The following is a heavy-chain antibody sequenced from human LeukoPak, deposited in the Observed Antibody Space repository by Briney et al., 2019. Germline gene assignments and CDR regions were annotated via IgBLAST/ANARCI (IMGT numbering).Heavy chain of an antibody. CDR1: GGSISSYY. V-gene: IGHV4-59*01. Sequence: SETLSLTCTVSGGSISSYYWSWVRQPPGKGLEWIGFVYYTGSTNYSPSLKSRVTISVDTSKNQFSLKLRSVTAADTAVYYCARVRDGYNDAYDIWGQGTMVTVTS. CDR2: VYYTGST. D-gene: IGHD5-24*01. J-gene: IGHJ3*02. CDR3: ARVRDGYNDAYDI.